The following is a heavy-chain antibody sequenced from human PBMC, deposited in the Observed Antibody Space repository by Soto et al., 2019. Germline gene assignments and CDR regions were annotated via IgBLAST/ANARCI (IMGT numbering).Heavy chain of an antibody. D-gene: IGHD6-19*01. Sequence: GESLKISCKGSEYSFSTYWIAWVRQMPGKGLEWMGIIYPGDSDTRYSPSFQGQVTISADKSISTAHLQWSSLTASDTAIYYCARRLSTGWFFDFWGQGTLVTVSS. CDR1: EYSFSTYW. CDR2: IYPGDSDT. CDR3: ARRLSTGWFFDF. J-gene: IGHJ4*02. V-gene: IGHV5-51*01.